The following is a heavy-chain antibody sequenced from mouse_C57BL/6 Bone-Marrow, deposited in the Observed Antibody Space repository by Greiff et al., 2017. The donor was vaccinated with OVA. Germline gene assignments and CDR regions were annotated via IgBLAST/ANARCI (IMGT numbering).Heavy chain of an antibody. J-gene: IGHJ2*01. CDR3: ARGSYGSSLDY. CDR1: GYSITSGYD. CDR2: ISYSGST. D-gene: IGHD1-1*01. V-gene: IGHV3-1*01. Sequence: EVQGVESGPGMVKPSQSLSLTCTVTGYSITSGYDWHWIRHFPGNKLEWMGYISYSGSTNYNPSLKSRISITHDTSKNHFFLKLNSVTTEDTATYYCARGSYGSSLDYWGQGTTLTVSS.